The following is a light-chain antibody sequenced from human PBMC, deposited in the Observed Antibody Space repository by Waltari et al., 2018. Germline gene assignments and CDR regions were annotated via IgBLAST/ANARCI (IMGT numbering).Light chain of an antibody. CDR2: HAS. CDR3: QHYESLPVT. J-gene: IGKJ1*01. CDR1: QSISKY. V-gene: IGKV3-20*01. Sequence: EIVLTQSPGTLSLSPGERATLSCRASQSISKYLAWYQQKPGQAPRLLIYHASSRAAGIPDRFSGNGSGTDFSLTISRLEPEDFAVYYCQHYESLPVTFGQGTKVEIK.